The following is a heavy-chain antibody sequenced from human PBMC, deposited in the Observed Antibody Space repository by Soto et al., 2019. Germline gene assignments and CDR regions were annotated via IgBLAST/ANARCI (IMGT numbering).Heavy chain of an antibody. CDR3: AKDRAPYSGSYYFQH. V-gene: IGHV3-23*01. J-gene: IGHJ1*01. D-gene: IGHD1-26*01. Sequence: GGSLRLSCAASGFTFSSYAMSWVRQAPGKGLEWVSAISGSGGSTYYADSVKGRFTISRDNSKNTLYLQMNSLRAEDTAVYYCAKDRAPYSGSYYFQHWGQGTLVTVSS. CDR1: GFTFSSYA. CDR2: ISGSGGST.